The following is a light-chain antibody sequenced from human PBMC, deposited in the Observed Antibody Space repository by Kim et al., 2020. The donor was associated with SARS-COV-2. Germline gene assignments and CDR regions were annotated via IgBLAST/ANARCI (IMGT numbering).Light chain of an antibody. Sequence: LSPVERATLACGTSQSVGNFLAWDQKRAGQAPRLRIYDASIRATGSPARFSGYGSGTDFILTISDLEPEDFAVYYCQQRYNWPLTFGGGTKVDIK. V-gene: IGKV3-11*01. CDR3: QQRYNWPLT. J-gene: IGKJ4*01. CDR2: DAS. CDR1: QSVGNF.